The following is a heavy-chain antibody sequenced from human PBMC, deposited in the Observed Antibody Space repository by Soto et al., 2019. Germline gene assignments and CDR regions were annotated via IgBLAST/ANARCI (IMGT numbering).Heavy chain of an antibody. CDR2: IWHDGTNK. Sequence: QEQLVESGGGVVQLGRSLRLSCAASGFTFSDYAMHWVRQAPGKGLEWVAVIWHDGTNKYYADSVKGRFTISRDNSKNTLSLQMNSLIADDTAVYYCARPALLVTTFDYWGQGALVTVSS. V-gene: IGHV3-33*01. CDR1: GFTFSDYA. D-gene: IGHD4-17*01. J-gene: IGHJ4*02. CDR3: ARPALLVTTFDY.